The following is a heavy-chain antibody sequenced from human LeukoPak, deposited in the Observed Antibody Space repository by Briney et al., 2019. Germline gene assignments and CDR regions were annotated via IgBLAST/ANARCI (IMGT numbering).Heavy chain of an antibody. V-gene: IGHV3-48*03. CDR2: INSRGRTI. D-gene: IGHD5/OR15-5a*01. CDR3: ARDFYDTVYDAFDI. Sequence: QSGGSLRLSCAASGFTFSRYEMNWVRQAPGKGLEWVSYINSRGRTIYYADSVKGRFTISRDNAKNSLYLQMNNLRAEDTAVYYCARDFYDTVYDAFDIWGQGTMVTVSS. CDR1: GFTFSRYE. J-gene: IGHJ3*02.